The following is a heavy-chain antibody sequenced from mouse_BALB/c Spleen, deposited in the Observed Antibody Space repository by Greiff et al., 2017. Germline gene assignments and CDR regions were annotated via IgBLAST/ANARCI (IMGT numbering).Heavy chain of an antibody. D-gene: IGHD1-1*01. J-gene: IGHJ3*01. CDR1: GFNIKDTY. V-gene: IGHV14-3*02. CDR3: ARESPIYYYGSGFAY. CDR2: IDPANGNT. Sequence: VHVKQSGAELVKPGASVKLSCTASGFNIKDTYMHWVKQRPEQGLEWIGRIDPANGNTKYDPKFQGKATITADTSSNTAYLQLSSLTSEDTAVYYCARESPIYYYGSGFAYWGQGTLVTVSA.